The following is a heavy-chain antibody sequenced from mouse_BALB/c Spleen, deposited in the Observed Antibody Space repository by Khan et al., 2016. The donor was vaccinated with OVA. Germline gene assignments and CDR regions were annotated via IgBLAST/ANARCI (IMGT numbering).Heavy chain of an antibody. CDR3: ARAPYYSYTLDH. CDR1: GYTLKNYG. J-gene: IGHJ4*01. V-gene: IGHV9-3-1*01. D-gene: IGHD2-10*01. Sequence: IPVVESGPEMKKHGETVKIYCKVSGYTLKNYGMNWVKQSPGKALKWMGWINTYTGESTYADDFKGRFAFSLETSASTVFLQINNLKNEATATYFCARAPYYSYTLDHWGQGTSVTVSS. CDR2: INTYTGES.